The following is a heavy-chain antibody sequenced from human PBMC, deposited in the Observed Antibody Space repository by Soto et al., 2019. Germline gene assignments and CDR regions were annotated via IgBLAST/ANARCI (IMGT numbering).Heavy chain of an antibody. CDR2: VTGGGGDT. CDR3: ARVNDYGDERGDAFHI. J-gene: IGHJ3*02. V-gene: IGHV3-23*01. D-gene: IGHD4-17*01. Sequence: PGGSLRLSCAASGFTFTNYVMSWVRQAPGKGLDWVSAVTGGGGDTWYADSVKGRFTISRDNSKNTLYLQMNSLRAEDTAVYYCARVNDYGDERGDAFHIRGQGTMVT. CDR1: GFTFTNYV.